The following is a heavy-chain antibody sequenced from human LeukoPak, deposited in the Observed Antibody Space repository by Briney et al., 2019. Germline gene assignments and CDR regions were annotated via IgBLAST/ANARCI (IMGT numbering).Heavy chain of an antibody. CDR1: GDSISTSSYY. J-gene: IGHJ3*02. D-gene: IGHD4-23*01. Sequence: SETLSLTCSVSGDSISTSSYYWGWIRQPPGKGLEWIGTIYYSGSTYYNPSLTSRVTISVDTSKNLFSLKLSSVTAADTAVYYCARNYGGMARAFDIWGQGTMVTVSS. CDR2: IYYSGST. CDR3: ARNYGGMARAFDI. V-gene: IGHV4-39*07.